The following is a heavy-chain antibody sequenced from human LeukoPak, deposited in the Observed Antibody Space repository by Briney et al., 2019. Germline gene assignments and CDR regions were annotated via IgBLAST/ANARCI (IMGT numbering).Heavy chain of an antibody. CDR3: TTDNYYDSSGYYYYMDV. V-gene: IGHV3-15*01. D-gene: IGHD3-22*01. J-gene: IGHJ6*03. CDR2: IKSKTDGGTT. CDR1: GFTFSNAW. Sequence: GGSLRLSCAASGFTFSNAWMSWVRQAPGKGLEWVGRIKSKTDGGTTDYAAPVKGRFTTSRDDSKNTLYLQMNSLKTEDTAVYYCTTDNYYDSSGYYYYMDVWGKGTTVTVSS.